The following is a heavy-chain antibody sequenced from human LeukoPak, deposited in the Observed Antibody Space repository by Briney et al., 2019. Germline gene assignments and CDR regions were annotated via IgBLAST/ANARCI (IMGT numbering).Heavy chain of an antibody. J-gene: IGHJ4*02. CDR3: AVITMVRAVDY. Sequence: GGSLRLSCAASGFTFSSYAMHWVRQAPGKGLEWVAVISYDGSNKYYADSVEGRFTISRDNSKNTLYLQMNSLRAEDTAVYYCAVITMVRAVDYWGQGTLVTVSS. CDR1: GFTFSSYA. CDR2: ISYDGSNK. D-gene: IGHD3-10*01. V-gene: IGHV3-30-3*01.